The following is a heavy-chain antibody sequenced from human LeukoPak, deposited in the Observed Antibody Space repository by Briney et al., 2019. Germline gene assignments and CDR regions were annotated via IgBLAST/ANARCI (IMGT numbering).Heavy chain of an antibody. V-gene: IGHV4-59*01. CDR3: ARDRVGYSGYEGHFNY. Sequence: PSETLSLTCTVSGGSISSYYWSWIRQPPGKGLEWIGYIYYSGSTNYNPSLKSRVTISEDTSKNQFSLKLSSVTAADTAVYYCARDRVGYSGYEGHFNYWGQGTLVTVSS. D-gene: IGHD5-12*01. CDR1: GGSISSYY. J-gene: IGHJ4*02. CDR2: IYYSGST.